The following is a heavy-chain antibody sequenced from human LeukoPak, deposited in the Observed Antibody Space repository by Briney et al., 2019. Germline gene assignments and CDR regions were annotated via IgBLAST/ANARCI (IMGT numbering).Heavy chain of an antibody. Sequence: GESLKISCQGSGYTFTSHWVGWVRQTPGKGLEGVGVISPADSDTRYSPSFQGQVTISADKFSGTAYLQWNSLKASDTAMYYCARHLEWFGRLLYNSYFDFWGQGTLVTVSS. J-gene: IGHJ4*02. CDR2: ISPADSDT. D-gene: IGHD3-10*01. CDR1: GYTFTSHW. V-gene: IGHV5-51*01. CDR3: ARHLEWFGRLLYNSYFDF.